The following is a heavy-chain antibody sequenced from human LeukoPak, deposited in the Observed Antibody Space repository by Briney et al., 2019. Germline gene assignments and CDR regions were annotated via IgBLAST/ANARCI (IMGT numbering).Heavy chain of an antibody. CDR3: TTGIRGD. CDR2: IASKTDGGTT. J-gene: IGHJ4*02. V-gene: IGHV3-15*04. Sequence: PGGSLRLSCSASGFPFSTLGMNWVRQAPGKGLEWVGRIASKTDGGTTDYAAPVKGRFTISRDDSKNTLFLQMNSLKTEDTAVYYCTTGIRGDCGQGTLVTVSS. CDR1: GFPFSTLG.